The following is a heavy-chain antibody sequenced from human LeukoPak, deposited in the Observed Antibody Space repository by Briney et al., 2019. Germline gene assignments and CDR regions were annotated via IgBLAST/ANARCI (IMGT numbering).Heavy chain of an antibody. CDR1: GFTFEDYA. CDR3: AKDTLAYYSGGWGPFDY. V-gene: IGHV3-9*01. Sequence: PGRSLRLSCAASGFTFEDYAMHWVRQAPGKGLEWVSGISWNGGAIGQADSVQGRFTISRDNAQNSLYLQIDSLRADDTALYYCAKDTLAYYSGGWGPFDYWGQGTLVTVSS. J-gene: IGHJ4*02. D-gene: IGHD6-19*01. CDR2: ISWNGGAI.